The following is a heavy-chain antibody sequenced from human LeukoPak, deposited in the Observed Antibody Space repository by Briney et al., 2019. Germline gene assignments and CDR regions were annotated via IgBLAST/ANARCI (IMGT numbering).Heavy chain of an antibody. J-gene: IGHJ6*02. V-gene: IGHV4-59*12. Sequence: PSETLSLTCTVSGGSISRDYWSWIRQPPGKGLEWIGYIYYTGSTNYNPSLKSRVTISVDTSKNQFSLKLSSVTAADTAVYYCARSYYGMDVWGQGTTVTVSS. CDR2: IYYTGST. CDR3: ARSYYGMDV. CDR1: GGSISRDY.